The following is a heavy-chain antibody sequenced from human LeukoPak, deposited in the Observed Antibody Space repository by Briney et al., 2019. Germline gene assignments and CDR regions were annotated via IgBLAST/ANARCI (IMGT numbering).Heavy chain of an antibody. V-gene: IGHV3-33*01. Sequence: GGSLRLSCAASGFTFNNYGMHWVRQAPGKGLEWVAVIWYDGGSIDYADSVKGRFTISRDNSKNTLYLQMNGLRVEDTAVYHCAGEPTSVGYYFDHWGQGTLVTVSS. J-gene: IGHJ4*02. CDR2: IWYDGGSI. D-gene: IGHD5/OR15-5a*01. CDR3: AGEPTSVGYYFDH. CDR1: GFTFNNYG.